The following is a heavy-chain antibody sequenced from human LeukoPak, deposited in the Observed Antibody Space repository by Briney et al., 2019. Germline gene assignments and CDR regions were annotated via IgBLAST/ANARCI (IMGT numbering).Heavy chain of an antibody. CDR2: IYYSGST. D-gene: IGHD1-26*01. V-gene: IGHV4-59*01. CDR1: GGSISSYY. Sequence: SETLSLTCTVSGGSISSYYWSWIRQPPGKGLEWIGYIYYSGSTNYNPSLKSRVTISVDTSKNQFSLKLSSVTAADTAVYYCATRIVGATILFDYWGQGTLVTVSS. J-gene: IGHJ4*02. CDR3: ATRIVGATILFDY.